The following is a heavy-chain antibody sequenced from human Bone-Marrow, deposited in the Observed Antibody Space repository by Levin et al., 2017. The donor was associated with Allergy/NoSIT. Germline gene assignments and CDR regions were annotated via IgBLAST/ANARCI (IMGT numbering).Heavy chain of an antibody. D-gene: IGHD2-21*02. Sequence: SQTLSLTCNVSGASVRSGRHYWTWIRQPPGKGLEWIGYIFYSGSTEYNPSLKRRVTISLDRSNNQFSLRLNSVTAADTAMYYCVRGEYCGGDCYWFFDLWGRGTPVAVSS. CDR3: VRGEYCGGDCYWFFDL. CDR1: GASVRSGRHY. CDR2: IFYSGST. J-gene: IGHJ2*01. V-gene: IGHV4-61*01.